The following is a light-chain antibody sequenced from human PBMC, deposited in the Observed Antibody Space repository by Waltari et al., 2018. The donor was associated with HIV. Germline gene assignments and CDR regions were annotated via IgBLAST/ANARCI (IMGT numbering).Light chain of an antibody. CDR3: SSYTSSSTCV. CDR2: DVS. Sequence: QSALTQPASVSGSPGQSITISCTGTSSDVGGYNYVSWYQQPPGKAPKLMIYDVSNRPSGVANRFSGSMSGNTASLTISGLQAEDEAYYYGSSYTSSSTCVVGTGTKVTVL. CDR1: SSDVGGYNY. V-gene: IGLV2-14*03. J-gene: IGLJ1*01.